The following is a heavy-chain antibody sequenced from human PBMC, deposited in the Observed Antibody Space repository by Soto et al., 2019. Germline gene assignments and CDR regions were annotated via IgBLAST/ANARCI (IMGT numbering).Heavy chain of an antibody. CDR2: IYYSVSN. D-gene: IGHD3-22*01. CDR3: ARASYDSSGYVFDY. V-gene: IGHV4-31*03. Sequence: QVQLQESGPGLVKPSQTLSLTCTVSGGSISSGGYYWSWIRQHPGKGLEWIGYIYYSVSNYYNPSLSSGVTTSVNTSKNQFSLKLSSVTAADTAVYYCARASYDSSGYVFDYWGQGTLVTVSS. J-gene: IGHJ4*02. CDR1: GGSISSGGYY.